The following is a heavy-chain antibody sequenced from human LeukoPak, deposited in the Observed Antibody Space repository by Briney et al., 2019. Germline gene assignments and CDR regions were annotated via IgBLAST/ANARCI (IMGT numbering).Heavy chain of an antibody. CDR3: ARDTPPPRPICSGTSCYRRNYYYGMDV. CDR1: GGSVSSGSYY. D-gene: IGHD2-2*02. CDR2: IYYSGST. J-gene: IGHJ6*02. V-gene: IGHV4-61*01. Sequence: SETLSLTCTVSGGSVSSGSYYWSWIRQPPGKGLEWIGYIYYSGSTNYNPSLKSRVTISVDTSKNQFSLKLSSVTAADTAVYYCARDTPPPRPICSGTSCYRRNYYYGMDVWGQGTTVTVSS.